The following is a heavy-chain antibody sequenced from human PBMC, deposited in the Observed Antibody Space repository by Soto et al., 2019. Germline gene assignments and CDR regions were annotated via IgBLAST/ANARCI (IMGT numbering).Heavy chain of an antibody. CDR3: ASVRQLVGYFYYYMDV. Sequence: ASVKVSCKASGYTFTNYGITWVRQAPGQGLEWMGGLGAYNGDTNYTQSLQGRVTMTTDTSTSTAYRDLRGLRSDDTAIYLGASVRQLVGYFYYYMDVWGKGTTVPVS. J-gene: IGHJ6*03. V-gene: IGHV1-18*01. CDR2: LGAYNGDT. D-gene: IGHD6-6*01. CDR1: GYTFTNYG.